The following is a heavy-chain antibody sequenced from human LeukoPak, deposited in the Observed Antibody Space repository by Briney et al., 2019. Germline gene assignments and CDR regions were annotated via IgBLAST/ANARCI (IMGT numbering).Heavy chain of an antibody. V-gene: IGHV1-8*01. D-gene: IGHD2/OR15-2a*01. CDR1: GYTFTSYD. CDR3: ARNKDGFGI. Sequence: GASVKASCKASGYTFTSYDIGWVRQATGQGLEWMGWMNPNSGNTGYAQKFQGSVTMTRNTSISTAYMELSSLRSEDTAMYYCARNKDGFGIWGQGTMVTVSS. J-gene: IGHJ3*02. CDR2: MNPNSGNT.